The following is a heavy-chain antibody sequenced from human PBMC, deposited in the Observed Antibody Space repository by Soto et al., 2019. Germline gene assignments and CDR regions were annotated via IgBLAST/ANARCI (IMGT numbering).Heavy chain of an antibody. V-gene: IGHV3-11*01. CDR2: ISPSGDSM. CDR3: ARGHHGLGF. D-gene: IGHD3-16*01. Sequence: KTGGSLRLSCAVSGLTFSDFYMSWIRQAPGKGLDWVAYISPSGDSMSYADSVKGRFTISRDNAKNSLYLQMNSLRVEDTALYYCARGHHGLGFWGQGTTVTVSS. CDR1: GLTFSDFY. J-gene: IGHJ6*02.